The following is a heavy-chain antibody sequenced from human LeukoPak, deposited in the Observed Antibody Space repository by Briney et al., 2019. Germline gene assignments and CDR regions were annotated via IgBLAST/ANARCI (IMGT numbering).Heavy chain of an antibody. V-gene: IGHV4-4*07. Sequence: SETLSLTRTVSVGFLRRYHWSWIRPPASRGREGIGRIYTSGSTNYNASLHSRVSIYVDTSKNQFSLKLSSVTAAGTGVFYCARENSGSYGEFDYWGRGTLVTVSS. J-gene: IGHJ4*02. CDR1: VGFLRRYH. D-gene: IGHD1-26*01. CDR3: ARENSGSYGEFDY. CDR2: IYTSGST.